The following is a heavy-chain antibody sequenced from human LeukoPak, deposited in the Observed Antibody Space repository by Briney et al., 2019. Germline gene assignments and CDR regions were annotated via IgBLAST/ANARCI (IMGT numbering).Heavy chain of an antibody. Sequence: PSETLSLTCAVYGGSFSGYHWSWIRQPPGKGLEWSGEINQSGSTNYNPSLKSRVTISIDTSKNQFSLNLSSVTAADTAVYYCARQPLNCSSASCHAFDIWGQGTMVTVSS. CDR3: ARQPLNCSSASCHAFDI. V-gene: IGHV4-34*01. D-gene: IGHD2-2*01. J-gene: IGHJ3*02. CDR1: GGSFSGYH. CDR2: INQSGST.